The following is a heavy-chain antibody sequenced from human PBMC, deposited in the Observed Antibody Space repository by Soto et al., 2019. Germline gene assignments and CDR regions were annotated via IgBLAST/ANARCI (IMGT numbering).Heavy chain of an antibody. Sequence: QVQLVQSGAEVKKPGASVEVSCKESGYTFTTYYIHWVRHAPGQGLEWMGVINPGGVSTKYAQNFQDRVTMTSDTSTSTVYMDLSSLRSEDTAVYFCARGGNGDNVGDWYFDLWGRGTLVTVS. V-gene: IGHV1-46*01. CDR3: ARGGNGDNVGDWYFDL. J-gene: IGHJ2*01. CDR2: INPGGVST. D-gene: IGHD4-17*01. CDR1: GYTFTTYY.